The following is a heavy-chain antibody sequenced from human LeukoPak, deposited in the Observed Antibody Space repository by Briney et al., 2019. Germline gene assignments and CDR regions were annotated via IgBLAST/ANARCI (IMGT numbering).Heavy chain of an antibody. J-gene: IGHJ3*02. CDR3: ARGGIVVVPPDISHHDAFDI. CDR2: IIPFLATA. CDR1: GGTFSSYA. D-gene: IGHD2-2*01. Sequence: SVKVSCKASGGTFSSYAISWVRQAPGQGLEWMGGIIPFLATATYAQKFQGRVTITADESTSTAYMELSSLRSEDTAVYYCARGGIVVVPPDISHHDAFDIWGQGTMVTVSS. V-gene: IGHV1-69*13.